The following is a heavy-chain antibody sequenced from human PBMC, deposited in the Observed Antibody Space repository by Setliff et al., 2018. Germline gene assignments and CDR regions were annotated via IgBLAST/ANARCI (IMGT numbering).Heavy chain of an antibody. V-gene: IGHV3-74*01. Sequence: GGSLRLSCAASGFTFGSNWMNWVRQAPGKGLVWVSRIYSDGSMTDYADSVKGRFNISRDNARNILYLQMNSLKIEDTAVYFCARERGAGSSRWYSHDGFDIWGQGTMVTVSS. J-gene: IGHJ3*02. D-gene: IGHD6-13*01. CDR2: IYSDGSMT. CDR1: GFTFGSNW. CDR3: ARERGAGSSRWYSHDGFDI.